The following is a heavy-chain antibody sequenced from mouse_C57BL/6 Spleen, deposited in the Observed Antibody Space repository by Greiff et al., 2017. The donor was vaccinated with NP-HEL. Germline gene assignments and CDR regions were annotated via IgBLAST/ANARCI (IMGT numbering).Heavy chain of an antibody. Sequence: VKLQESGPGLVQPSQSLSITCTVSGFSLTSYGVHWVRQSPGKGLEWLGVIWSGGSTDYNSAFISRLSISKDNSKSQVFFKMNSLQADDTAIYYCARNYYYGSSYGAMDYWGQGTSVTVSS. V-gene: IGHV2-2*01. CDR3: ARNYYYGSSYGAMDY. J-gene: IGHJ4*01. CDR2: IWSGGST. D-gene: IGHD1-1*01. CDR1: GFSLTSYG.